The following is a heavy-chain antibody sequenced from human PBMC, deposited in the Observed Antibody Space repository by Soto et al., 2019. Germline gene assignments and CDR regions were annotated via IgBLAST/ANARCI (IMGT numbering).Heavy chain of an antibody. CDR3: ARDGIAARREGDYFDY. Sequence: QVQLVQSGAEVKKPGSSVKVSCKASGGTFSSYAISWVRQAPGQGLEWMGGIIPIFGTANYAQKFQGRVTITGDEYTSTDYMELSSLRSEDTAVYYCARDGIAARREGDYFDYWGQGTLVTVSS. D-gene: IGHD6-6*01. CDR1: GGTFSSYA. V-gene: IGHV1-69*12. CDR2: IIPIFGTA. J-gene: IGHJ4*02.